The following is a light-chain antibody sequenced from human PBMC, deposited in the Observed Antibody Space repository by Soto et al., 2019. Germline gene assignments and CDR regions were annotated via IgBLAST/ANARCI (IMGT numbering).Light chain of an antibody. CDR2: AAS. CDR3: QQLNSYLYT. Sequence: DIQLTQSPSFLSASVGDRVTITCRASQGISSYLAWYQQKPGKAPKLLISAASTLQSGVPSRFSGSGSGTEFTLTISSLQPEDVATYYCQQLNSYLYTFGQGTKLEIK. V-gene: IGKV1-9*01. CDR1: QGISSY. J-gene: IGKJ2*01.